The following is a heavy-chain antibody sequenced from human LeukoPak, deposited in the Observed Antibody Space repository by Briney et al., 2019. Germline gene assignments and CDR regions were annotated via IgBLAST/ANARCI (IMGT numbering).Heavy chain of an antibody. V-gene: IGHV2-5*01. CDR1: GFSLSTSGVG. D-gene: IGHD6-13*01. CDR2: IYWNDDK. Sequence: NASGPTLVNPTQTLTLTCTFSGFSLSTSGVGVGWIRQPPGKALEWLAIIYWNDDKRYSPSLKSRLTVTKDTSKHQLILTMTNMHPVDTDTYYCPHRPAAAGVILFDYWRQGTLVTVSS. CDR3: PHRPAAAGVILFDY. J-gene: IGHJ4*02.